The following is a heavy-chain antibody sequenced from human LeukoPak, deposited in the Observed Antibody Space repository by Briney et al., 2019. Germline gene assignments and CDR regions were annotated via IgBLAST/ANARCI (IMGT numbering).Heavy chain of an antibody. CDR2: INKDGSER. CDR3: ARVKDSGSYYYYYYYMDV. V-gene: IGHV3-7*01. D-gene: IGHD1-26*01. CDR1: GFTFSSYS. Sequence: GGSLRLSCAVSGFTFSSYSMTWARQVPGKGLEWVANINKDGSERNYADSLKGRFTISRDNAMSSLFLQMNSLRAEDTAVYYCARVKDSGSYYYYYYYMDVWGKGTTVTVSS. J-gene: IGHJ6*03.